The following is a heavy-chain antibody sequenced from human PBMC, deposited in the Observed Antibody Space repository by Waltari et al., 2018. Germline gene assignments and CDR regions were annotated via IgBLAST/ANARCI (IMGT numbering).Heavy chain of an antibody. CDR3: ARHGTPYCTGGVCLGTFDY. Sequence: QVQLQESGPGLVKPSETLSLTCAVSGYSISSGYYWGWIRQPPGKGLEWIGSIYHSGGTYYNPALKRRVTISVDTSKNQFSLKLSSVTAADTAVYYCARHGTPYCTGGVCLGTFDYWGQGTLVTVSS. D-gene: IGHD2-8*02. J-gene: IGHJ4*02. CDR1: GYSISSGYY. CDR2: IYHSGGT. V-gene: IGHV4-38-2*01.